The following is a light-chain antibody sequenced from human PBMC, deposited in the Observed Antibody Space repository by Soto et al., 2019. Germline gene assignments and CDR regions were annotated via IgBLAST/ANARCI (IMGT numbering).Light chain of an antibody. V-gene: IGLV2-14*01. CDR3: SSYTSSSTLLYV. Sequence: QSALTQPASVSGSPGQSITISCTGTSSDVGGYNYVSWYQQHPGKAPKLMIYEVSNRPSGVSNRFSGSKSGNTASLTISGLQAVDEADYYCSSYTSSSTLLYVFGTGTKLTVL. J-gene: IGLJ1*01. CDR1: SSDVGGYNY. CDR2: EVS.